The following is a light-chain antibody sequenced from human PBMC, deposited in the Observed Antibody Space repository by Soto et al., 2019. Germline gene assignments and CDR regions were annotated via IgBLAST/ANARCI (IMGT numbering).Light chain of an antibody. Sequence: EIVLTQSPATLSVSPGEGATLSCRTSQIIGTNLAWYQQKPGQAPRLLIYGAFIRAPGFPVRFRGTGSGSEFTLTISSLQSEVGALYFCQQYDKWPYTFGQGTNLELK. V-gene: IGKV3-15*01. CDR1: QIIGTN. CDR2: GAF. CDR3: QQYDKWPYT. J-gene: IGKJ2*01.